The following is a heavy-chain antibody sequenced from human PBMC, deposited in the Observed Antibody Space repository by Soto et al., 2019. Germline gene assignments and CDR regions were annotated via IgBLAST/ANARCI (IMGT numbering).Heavy chain of an antibody. CDR3: ARVVPKSNDILTGYYGVFDI. CDR2: ISSSSSTI. D-gene: IGHD3-9*01. V-gene: IGHV3-48*01. J-gene: IGHJ3*02. Sequence: GGSLRLSCAASGFTFSSYSMNWVRQAPGKGLEWVSYISSSSSTIYYADSVKGRFTISRDNAKNSLYLQMNSLRAEDTAVYYCARVVPKSNDILTGYYGVFDIWGQGTMVTVSS. CDR1: GFTFSSYS.